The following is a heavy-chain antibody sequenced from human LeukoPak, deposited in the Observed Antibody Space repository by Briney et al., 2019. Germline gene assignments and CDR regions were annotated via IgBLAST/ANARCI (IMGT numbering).Heavy chain of an antibody. J-gene: IGHJ4*02. D-gene: IGHD3-10*01. CDR2: INSDGSST. V-gene: IGHV3-74*01. CDR1: GFTFSSYW. CDR3: ARSLYSVVRDFDD. Sequence: GGSLRLSCAASGFTFSSYWMHWVRQAPGKGLVWVSRINSDGSSTSYAGSVKGRFTISRENAKNTLYLQMNSLRAGDTAVYYCARSLYSVVRDFDDWGQGTLVTVSS.